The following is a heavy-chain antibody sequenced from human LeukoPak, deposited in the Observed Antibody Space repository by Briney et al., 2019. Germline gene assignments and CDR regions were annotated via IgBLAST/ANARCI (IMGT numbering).Heavy chain of an antibody. CDR1: GYTFTYRY. J-gene: IGHJ5*02. V-gene: IGHV1-45*02. D-gene: IGHD4-23*01. Sequence: ASVTVSCKASGYTFTYRYLHWVRQAPGQALEWMGWITPFNGNTNYAQKFQDRVTITRDRSMSTAYMELSSLRSEDTAMYYCARDNSVEDTAWWFDPWGQGTLVTVSS. CDR2: ITPFNGNT. CDR3: ARDNSVEDTAWWFDP.